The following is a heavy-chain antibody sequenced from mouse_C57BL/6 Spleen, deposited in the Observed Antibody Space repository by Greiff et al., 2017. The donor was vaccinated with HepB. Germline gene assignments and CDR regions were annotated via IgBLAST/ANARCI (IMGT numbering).Heavy chain of an antibody. Sequence: VQLQQPGAELVRPGSSVKLSCKASGYTFTSYWMDWVKQRPGQGLEWIGNIYPSDSETHYNQKFKDKATLTVDKSSSTAYMQLSSLTSEDSAVYYCARGNGHDERAMDYWGKGTSVTVAS. CDR1: GYTFTSYW. J-gene: IGHJ4*01. D-gene: IGHD2-2*01. CDR2: IYPSDSET. V-gene: IGHV1-61*01. CDR3: ARGNGHDERAMDY.